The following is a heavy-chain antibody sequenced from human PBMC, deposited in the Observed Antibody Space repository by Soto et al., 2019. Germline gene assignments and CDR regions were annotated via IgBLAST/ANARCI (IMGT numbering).Heavy chain of an antibody. CDR3: AKERAARLGYYYGMDV. CDR1: GFTFSSYG. D-gene: IGHD6-6*01. J-gene: IGHJ6*02. V-gene: IGHV3-30*18. Sequence: GGSLRLSCAASGFTFSSYGMHWVRQAPGKGLEWVAVISYDGSNKYYADSVKGRFTISRDNSKNTLYLQMNSLRAEDTAVYYCAKERAARLGYYYGMDVWGQGTTVTVSS. CDR2: ISYDGSNK.